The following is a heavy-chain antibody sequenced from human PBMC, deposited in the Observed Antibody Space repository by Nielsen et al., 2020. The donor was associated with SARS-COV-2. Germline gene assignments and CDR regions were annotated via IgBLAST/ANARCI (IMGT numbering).Heavy chain of an antibody. CDR3: ARDLMGFDY. Sequence: WIRQPPGKTLEWLALIYWNDDKRYSPSLKSRLTITKDTSKNQVVLTMTNMDPVDTATYYCARDLMGFDYWGQGTLVTVSS. D-gene: IGHD2-8*01. J-gene: IGHJ4*02. V-gene: IGHV2-5*01. CDR2: IYWNDDK.